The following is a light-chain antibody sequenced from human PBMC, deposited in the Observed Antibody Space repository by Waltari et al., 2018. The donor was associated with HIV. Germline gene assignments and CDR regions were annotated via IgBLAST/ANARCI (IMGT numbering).Light chain of an antibody. J-gene: IGLJ2*01. CDR3: QSVDDGGTHVV. Sequence: SYELTQPPSVSVSPGQTAEITCSGDALPKRYSYWYRQKTGQAPVMVRYKDTKRPSGIPQRLSGSTSGTKVTLTISGVRAEDEADYYCQSVDDGGTHVVFGGGTKLTVL. CDR2: KDT. V-gene: IGLV3-25*03. CDR1: ALPKRY.